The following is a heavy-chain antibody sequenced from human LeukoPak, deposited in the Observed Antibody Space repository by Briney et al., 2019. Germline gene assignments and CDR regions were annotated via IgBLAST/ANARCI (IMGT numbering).Heavy chain of an antibody. Sequence: ASVKVSCKGSGYTFTCYYMHWVRQGPGQGLEWMGWINPNSGGTNYAQKFQGRVTMTMDTAISTAYMELSRLRSDDTAVYYCRGEPVYCSSTSCYQSDYWRQGTLVTVSS. V-gene: IGHV1-2*02. D-gene: IGHD2-2*01. CDR1: GYTFTCYY. CDR2: INPNSGGT. CDR3: RGEPVYCSSTSCYQSDY. J-gene: IGHJ4*02.